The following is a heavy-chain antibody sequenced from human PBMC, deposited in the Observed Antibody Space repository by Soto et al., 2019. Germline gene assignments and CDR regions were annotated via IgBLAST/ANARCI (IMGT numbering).Heavy chain of an antibody. V-gene: IGHV4-31*03. D-gene: IGHD1-26*01. CDR2: NHYTGST. CDR3: ASGSRLGGMDV. CDR1: GGSVYSGGYY. J-gene: IGHJ6*02. Sequence: SETLSLTCTVSGGSVYSGGYYCNWIRQHPGKGLEWIGYNHYTGSTFYNPSLKSRVTISVDTSKNQFSLKLSSVTAADTAVYYCASGSRLGGMDVWGQGTTVTVSS.